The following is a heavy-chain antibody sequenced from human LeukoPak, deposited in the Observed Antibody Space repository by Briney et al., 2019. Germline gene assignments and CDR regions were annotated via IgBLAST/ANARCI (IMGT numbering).Heavy chain of an antibody. CDR3: ARTGGWDRGFDY. V-gene: IGHV4-31*03. J-gene: IGHJ4*02. CDR2: IYYSGST. CDR1: GGSISSGGYY. D-gene: IGHD3-10*01. Sequence: SETLSLTCTVPGGSISSGGYYWSWIRQHPGKGLEWIGYIYYSGSTYYNPSLKSRVTISVDTSKNQFSLKLSSVTAADTAVYYCARTGGWDRGFDYWGQGTLVTVSS.